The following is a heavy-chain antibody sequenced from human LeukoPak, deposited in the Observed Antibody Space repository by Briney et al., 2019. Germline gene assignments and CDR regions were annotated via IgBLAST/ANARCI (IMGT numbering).Heavy chain of an antibody. CDR1: GCTFTSYG. CDR2: ISAYNGNT. Sequence: ASVKVSCKASGCTFTSYGISWVRQAPGQGLEWMGWISAYNGNTNYAQKFQGRVTMTRDTSTSTVYMELSSLRSEDTAVYYCARVCCKYTRRYYFWGQGTLVTVS. J-gene: IGHJ4*01. D-gene: IGHD2-2*01. CDR3: ARVCCKYTRRYYF. V-gene: IGHV1-18*01.